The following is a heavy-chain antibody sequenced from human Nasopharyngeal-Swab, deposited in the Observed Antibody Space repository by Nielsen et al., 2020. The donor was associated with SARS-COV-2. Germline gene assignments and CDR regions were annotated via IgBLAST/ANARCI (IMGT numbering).Heavy chain of an antibody. CDR2: IYSGGST. D-gene: IGHD6-13*01. CDR3: ARGYSSSLC. Sequence: GGSLRLSCAASGFTFSSYSMSWVRQAPGKGLEWVSVIYSGGSTYYADSVKGRFTISRHNSKNTLYLQMNSLRAEDTAVYYCARGYSSSLCWGQGTLVTVSS. CDR1: GFTFSSYS. J-gene: IGHJ4*02. V-gene: IGHV3-53*04.